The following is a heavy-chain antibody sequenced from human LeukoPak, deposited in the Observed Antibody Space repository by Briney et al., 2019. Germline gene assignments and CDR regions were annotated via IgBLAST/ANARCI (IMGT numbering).Heavy chain of an antibody. V-gene: IGHV4-38-2*02. CDR3: ARVDSINWYDSRGYFDY. Sequence: SETLSLTCTVSGYSIRSGYYWGWIRQPPGKGLEWIGSIYHSGSTNYNPSLKSRVTLSVDTSKNQFSLNLSSVTAADTAVYYCARVDSINWYDSRGYFDYWGQGTLVTVSS. J-gene: IGHJ4*02. D-gene: IGHD6-13*01. CDR1: GYSIRSGYY. CDR2: IYHSGST.